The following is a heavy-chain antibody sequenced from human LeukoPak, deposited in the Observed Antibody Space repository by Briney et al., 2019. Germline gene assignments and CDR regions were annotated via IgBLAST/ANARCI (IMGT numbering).Heavy chain of an antibody. CDR2: ISSSGSTI. J-gene: IGHJ3*02. CDR3: ARGLIYDAFDI. D-gene: IGHD3/OR15-3a*01. Sequence: PGGSLRLSCAASGFTFSSYGMSWIRQAPGKGLEWVSYISSSGSTIYYADSVKGRFTISRDNAKNSLYLQMNSLRAEDTALYYCARGLIYDAFDIWGQGTMVTVSS. CDR1: GFTFSSYG. V-gene: IGHV3-48*04.